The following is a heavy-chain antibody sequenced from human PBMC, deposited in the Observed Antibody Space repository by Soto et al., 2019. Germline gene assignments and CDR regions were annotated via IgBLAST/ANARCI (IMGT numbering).Heavy chain of an antibody. CDR1: EVSISGSA. J-gene: IGHJ4*02. D-gene: IGHD6-13*01. V-gene: IGHV4-59*01. CDR2: VYNSGST. CDR3: ARYRREAVAGYTLDN. Sequence: VPRSQKWRVAEVSISGSAWTWIRKTPGKGLEWIGYVYNSGSTNYNPSLKSRVTISEDTSKSQFSLKVNSMTAADTAVYYCARYRREAVAGYTLDNWGQGMLVTVSS.